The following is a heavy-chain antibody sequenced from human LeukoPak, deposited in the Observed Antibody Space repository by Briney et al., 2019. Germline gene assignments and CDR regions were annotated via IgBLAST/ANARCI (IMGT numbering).Heavy chain of an antibody. Sequence: GGSLRLSCAASGFTFSTYTMNWVRQAPGKGLEWVSSISSSSSYIYYADSVKGRFTISRDNAKNSLYLQMNSLRAEDTAVYYCARGAGGGYCSSTSCYLVYWGQGTLVTVSS. D-gene: IGHD2-2*01. CDR3: ARGAGGGYCSSTSCYLVY. CDR1: GFTFSTYT. V-gene: IGHV3-21*01. J-gene: IGHJ4*02. CDR2: ISSSSSYI.